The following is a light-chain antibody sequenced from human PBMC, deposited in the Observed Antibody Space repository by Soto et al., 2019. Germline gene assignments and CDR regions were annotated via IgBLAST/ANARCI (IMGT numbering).Light chain of an antibody. J-gene: IGLJ1*01. CDR1: SSNIGSNT. V-gene: IGLV1-44*01. CDR2: SNN. Sequence: QSVLTQPPSAYGTPGQRVTISCSGSSSNIGSNTVNWYQQLPGGAPKLLIYSNNQRPPGVPDRFSGSRSGTSASLAISGLQSEDEADYCCAAWDASLNGYVFGPGTKLTVL. CDR3: AAWDASLNGYV.